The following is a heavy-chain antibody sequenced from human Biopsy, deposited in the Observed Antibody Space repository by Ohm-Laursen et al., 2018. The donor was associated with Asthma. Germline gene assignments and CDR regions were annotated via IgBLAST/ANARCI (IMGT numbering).Heavy chain of an antibody. CDR3: AKITTDRQKANNWFDP. Sequence: SLRLSCAASGFTFSRFGMEWVRQAPGKGLEWVSSISASGVRTFYADSVKGRFTVSRDSSRNTLYLQLSTLRVEDTAVYFCAKITTDRQKANNWFDPWGQGTLVTVSS. CDR2: ISASGVRT. J-gene: IGHJ5*02. V-gene: IGHV3-23*01. CDR1: GFTFSRFG. D-gene: IGHD3-22*01.